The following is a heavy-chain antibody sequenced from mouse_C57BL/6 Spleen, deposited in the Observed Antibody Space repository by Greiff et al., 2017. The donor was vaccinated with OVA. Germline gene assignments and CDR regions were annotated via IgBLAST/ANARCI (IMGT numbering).Heavy chain of an antibody. J-gene: IGHJ2*01. Sequence: EVKLVESGGGLVQPKGSLKLSCAASGFTFNTYAMHWVRQAPGKGLEWVARIRSKSSNYATYYADSVKDRFTISRDDSQSMLYLQMNNLKTEDTAMYYCVREEDSYGRSPWNYFDYWGQGTTLTVSS. CDR1: GFTFNTYA. CDR3: VREEDSYGRSPWNYFDY. D-gene: IGHD1-1*01. CDR2: IRSKSSNYAT. V-gene: IGHV10-3*01.